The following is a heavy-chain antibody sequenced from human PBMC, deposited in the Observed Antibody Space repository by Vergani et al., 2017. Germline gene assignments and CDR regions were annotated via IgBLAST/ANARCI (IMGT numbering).Heavy chain of an antibody. CDR3: GRVADFYGLGSRRLDL. CDR2: MYHSGST. J-gene: IGHJ5*02. Sequence: QVRLQAAGPGLVKPSETLYLTCSVSGGSMSDYYWSWIRQPPGKELEWIGYMYHSGSTNYNHSLETRVTISGDTSKNQFSLKLNSVTAADTAVYYCGRVADFYGLGSRRLDLWGQGILVTVSS. D-gene: IGHD3-10*01. CDR1: GGSMSDYY. V-gene: IGHV4-59*01.